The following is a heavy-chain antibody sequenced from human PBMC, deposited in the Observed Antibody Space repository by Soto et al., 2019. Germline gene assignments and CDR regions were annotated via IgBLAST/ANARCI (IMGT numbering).Heavy chain of an antibody. V-gene: IGHV3-66*01. D-gene: IGHD6-13*01. J-gene: IGHJ6*02. Sequence: GGSLRLSCAASGFTVSSNYMSWVRQAPGKGLEWVSVIYSGGSTYYADSVKGRFTISRDNSKNTLYLQMNSLRAEDTAVYYCARARRRGSRPAQYYYGMDVWGQGT. CDR3: ARARRRGSRPAQYYYGMDV. CDR1: GFTVSSNY. CDR2: IYSGGST.